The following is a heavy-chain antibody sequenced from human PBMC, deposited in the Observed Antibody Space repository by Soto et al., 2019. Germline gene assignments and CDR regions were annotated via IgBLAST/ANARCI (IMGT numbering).Heavy chain of an antibody. D-gene: IGHD5-12*01. CDR3: ARDLLKQMATIRNSYYYGMDV. Sequence: ASVKVSCKASGGTFSSYAISWVRQAPGQGLEWMGGIIPIFGTANYAQKFQGRVTITADESTSTAYMELSSLRSEDTAVYYCARDLLKQMATIRNSYYYGMDVWGQGITVTVSS. V-gene: IGHV1-69*13. CDR1: GGTFSSYA. J-gene: IGHJ6*02. CDR2: IIPIFGTA.